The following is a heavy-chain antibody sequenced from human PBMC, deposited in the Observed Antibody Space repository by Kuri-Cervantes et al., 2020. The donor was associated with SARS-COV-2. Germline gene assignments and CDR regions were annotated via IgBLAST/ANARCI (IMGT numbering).Heavy chain of an antibody. CDR3: ARWGYSSSSSGLGYYYYYMDV. CDR2: IYYSGST. Sequence: SETLSLTCTVSGGSISSGGNYWNWIRQPPGKGLEWIGHIYYSGSTYYNPSLKSRVTISVDTSKNQFSLKLSSVTAADTAVYYCARWGYSSSSSGLGYYYYYMDVWGKGTTVTVSS. J-gene: IGHJ6*03. D-gene: IGHD6-6*01. V-gene: IGHV4-30-2*03. CDR1: GGSISSGGNY.